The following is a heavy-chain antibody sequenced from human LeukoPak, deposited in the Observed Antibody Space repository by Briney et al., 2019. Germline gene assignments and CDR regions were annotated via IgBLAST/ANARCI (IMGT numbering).Heavy chain of an antibody. D-gene: IGHD2-2*01. J-gene: IGHJ5*02. CDR3: AREYCSSTSCSGFDP. CDR2: IYYSGST. CDR1: GASFSSSTYY. V-gene: IGHV4-39*07. Sequence: SETLSLTCTVSGASFSSSTYYWGWIRQPPGKGLEWIGSIYYSGSTYYNPSLKSRVTISVDMSKNQFSLKLSSVTAADTAVFYCAREYCSSTSCSGFDPWGQGTLVTVSS.